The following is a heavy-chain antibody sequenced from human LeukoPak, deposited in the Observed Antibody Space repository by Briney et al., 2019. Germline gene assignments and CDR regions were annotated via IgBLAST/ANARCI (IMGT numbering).Heavy chain of an antibody. CDR1: GGSISSYY. CDR3: ARERLAGTLNYFDY. V-gene: IGHV4-4*07. J-gene: IGHJ4*02. D-gene: IGHD6-19*01. Sequence: SETLSLTCTVSGGSISSYYWSWIRQPAGKGLEWIGRIYTSGSTNYNPSLKSRVTISVDTSKNQFSLKLSSVTAADTAVYYCARERLAGTLNYFDYWGQGTLVTVSS. CDR2: IYTSGST.